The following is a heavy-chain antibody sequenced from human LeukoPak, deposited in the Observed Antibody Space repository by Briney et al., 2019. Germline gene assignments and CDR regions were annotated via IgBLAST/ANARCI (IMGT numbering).Heavy chain of an antibody. CDR3: ATEGGIAAAGTGVDFDY. V-gene: IGHV1-24*01. J-gene: IGHJ4*02. CDR1: GYTLTELS. CDR2: FDPEDGET. Sequence: ASVKVSCKVSGYTLTELSMHWVRQAPGKGLEWMGGFDPEDGETIYAQKFQGRVTMTEDTSTDTAYMELSSLRSEGTAVYYCATEGGIAAAGTGVDFDYWGQGTLVTVSS. D-gene: IGHD6-13*01.